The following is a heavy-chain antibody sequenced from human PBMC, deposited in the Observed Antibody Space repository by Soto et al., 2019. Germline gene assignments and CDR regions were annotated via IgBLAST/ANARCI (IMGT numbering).Heavy chain of an antibody. J-gene: IGHJ4*02. V-gene: IGHV1-69*13. CDR1: GGTFSSYA. Sequence: SVKVSCKASGGTFSSYAISWVRQAPGQGLEWMGGIIPIFGTANYAQKFQGRVTITADESTSTAYMELSSLRSEDTAVYYCATSLDPYCSGGSCYCLDYWGQGTLVTVSS. CDR3: ATSLDPYCSGGSCYCLDY. CDR2: IIPIFGTA. D-gene: IGHD2-15*01.